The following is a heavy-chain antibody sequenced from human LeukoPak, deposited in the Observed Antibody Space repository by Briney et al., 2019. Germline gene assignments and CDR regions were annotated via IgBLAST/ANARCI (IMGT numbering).Heavy chain of an antibody. Sequence: GGTLRLSCAASGFTFNNAWMSWVRQAPGKGLEWISSIKSKTYAGTTEYAAPVKGRFTISRDDSESTLFLQMDSLTTEDTAVYYCTRDLFAWGQGTLVTVSS. V-gene: IGHV3-15*01. CDR3: TRDLFA. CDR1: GFTFNNAW. J-gene: IGHJ5*02. CDR2: IKSKTYAGTT.